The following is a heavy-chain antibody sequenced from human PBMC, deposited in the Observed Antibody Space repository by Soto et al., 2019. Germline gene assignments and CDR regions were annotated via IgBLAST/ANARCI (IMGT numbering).Heavy chain of an antibody. D-gene: IGHD2-2*01. CDR1: GDSISSYY. J-gene: IGHJ5*02. Sequence: LSLTCTVSGDSISSYYWSWIRQPPGKGLEWIGYIYYIGSTNYNPSLKSRVTISVDTSKNQFSLKLSSVTAADTAVYYCARGLRRQLLNWFDPWGQGTLVTVSS. CDR3: ARGLRRQLLNWFDP. V-gene: IGHV4-59*01. CDR2: IYYIGST.